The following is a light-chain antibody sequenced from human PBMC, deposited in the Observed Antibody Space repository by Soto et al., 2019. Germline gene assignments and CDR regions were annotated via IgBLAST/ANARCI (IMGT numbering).Light chain of an antibody. J-gene: IGLJ1*01. V-gene: IGLV1-40*01. CDR3: SSYAGSNNLGV. CDR1: SSNIGAKYD. CDR2: GNS. Sequence: QSVLTQPPSVSGAPGQRVTISCIGSSSNIGAKYDVHWYQHLPGTAPKLLIYGNSNRPSGVPDRFSGSKSGTSASLAITGLQAEDEADYYCSSYAGSNNLGVFGTGTKLTVL.